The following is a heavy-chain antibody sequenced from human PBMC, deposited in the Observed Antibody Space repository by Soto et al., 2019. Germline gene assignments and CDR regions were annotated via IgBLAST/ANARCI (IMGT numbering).Heavy chain of an antibody. V-gene: IGHV1-46*01. CDR3: ARDFGGDDNWFDP. CDR2: INPSGGTT. Sequence: VASVKVSCKASGYTFTRFFIHWVRQIPGQGLEWMGTINPSGGTTTYAQRFQGRVAMSMDTSTNTVNMELSSLTTEDTAVYYCARDFGGDDNWFDPWGQGTLVTVSS. D-gene: IGHD2-21*02. J-gene: IGHJ5*02. CDR1: GYTFTRFF.